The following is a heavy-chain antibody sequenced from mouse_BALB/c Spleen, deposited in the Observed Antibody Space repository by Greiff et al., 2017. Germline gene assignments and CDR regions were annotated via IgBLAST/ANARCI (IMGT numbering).Heavy chain of an antibody. CDR2: IWAGGST. V-gene: IGHV2-9*02. CDR1: GFSLTSYG. CDR3: ARAAYYRYDEVVDY. J-gene: IGHJ4*01. D-gene: IGHD2-14*01. Sequence: VKLVESGPGLVAPSQSLSITYTVSGFSLTSYGVHWVRQPPGKGLEWLGVIWAGGSTNYNSALMSRLSISKDNSKSQVFLKMNSLQTDDTAMYYCARAAYYRYDEVVDYWGQGTSVTVSS.